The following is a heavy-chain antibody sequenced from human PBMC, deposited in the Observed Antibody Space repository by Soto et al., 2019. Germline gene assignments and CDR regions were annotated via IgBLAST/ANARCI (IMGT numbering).Heavy chain of an antibody. Sequence: SETLSLTCAVYGGSLSGYYWSWIRQPPGKGLEWIGETNHSGGTNYNPSLKSRVTISVDTSKNQFSLKLSSATAADTAVYYCARSKLDYWGQGTLVTVSS. V-gene: IGHV4-34*01. CDR1: GGSLSGYY. J-gene: IGHJ4*02. CDR2: TNHSGGT. CDR3: ARSKLDY.